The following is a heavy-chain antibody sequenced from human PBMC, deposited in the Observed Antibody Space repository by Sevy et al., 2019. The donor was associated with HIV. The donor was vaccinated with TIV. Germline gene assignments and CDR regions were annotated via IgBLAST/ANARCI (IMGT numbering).Heavy chain of an antibody. D-gene: IGHD1-7*01. Sequence: GGSLRLSCAASGFTFSTYAMSWVRQAPGKGLEWVSGIIGSVGSTYYADSVKGRFTISRDNSKSTLYLQMNSLRAEDTAVYYCAKDRLSGTMYAFHIWGQGTMVTVSS. J-gene: IGHJ3*02. CDR3: AKDRLSGTMYAFHI. CDR2: IIGSVGST. V-gene: IGHV3-23*01. CDR1: GFTFSTYA.